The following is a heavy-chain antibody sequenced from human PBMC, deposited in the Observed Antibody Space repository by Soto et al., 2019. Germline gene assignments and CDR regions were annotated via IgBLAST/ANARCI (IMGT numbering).Heavy chain of an antibody. CDR3: AKDLGSGWYGDNYYYYGMDV. CDR1: GFTFSSYG. CDR2: ISYDGSNK. V-gene: IGHV3-30*18. J-gene: IGHJ6*02. Sequence: QVQLVESGGGVVQPGRSLRLSCAASGFTFSSYGMHWVRQAPGKGLEWVAVISYDGSNKYYADSVKGRFTISRDNSKNTLYLQMNSLRAEDTAVSFCAKDLGSGWYGDNYYYYGMDVWGQGTTVTVSS. D-gene: IGHD6-19*01.